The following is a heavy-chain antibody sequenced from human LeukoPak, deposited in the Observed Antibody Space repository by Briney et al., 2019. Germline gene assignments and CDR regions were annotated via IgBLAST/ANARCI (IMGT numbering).Heavy chain of an antibody. D-gene: IGHD6-19*01. V-gene: IGHV4-34*01. J-gene: IGHJ4*02. CDR1: GGSFSGYY. CDR3: ASWPIAVAGLYYFDY. Sequence: KPSETLSLTCAVYGGSFSGYYWSWIRQPPGKGLEWIGEINHSGSTNYNPSLKSRVTISVDTSKNQFSLKLSSVTAADTAVYYCASWPIAVAGLYYFDYWGQGTLVTVSS. CDR2: INHSGST.